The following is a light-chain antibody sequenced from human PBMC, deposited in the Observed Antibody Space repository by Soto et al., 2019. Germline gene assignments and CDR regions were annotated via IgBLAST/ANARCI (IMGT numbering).Light chain of an antibody. Sequence: QLVLTQSSSASASLGSSVKLTCTLSSGHSSYIIAWHQQQPGKAPRYLMKLEGSGSYNKGSRVPDRFSGSSSGADRYLTISNLQFEDEADYYCETWDSNTPWVFGGGTKLTVL. CDR3: ETWDSNTPWV. J-gene: IGLJ3*02. CDR1: SGHSSYI. CDR2: LEGSGSY. V-gene: IGLV4-60*02.